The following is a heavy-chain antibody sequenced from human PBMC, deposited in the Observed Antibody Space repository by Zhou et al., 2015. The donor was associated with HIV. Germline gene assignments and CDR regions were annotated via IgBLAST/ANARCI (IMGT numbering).Heavy chain of an antibody. CDR3: ARDHGSGSYYFDH. D-gene: IGHD6-19*01. V-gene: IGHV1-18*01. CDR2: ISVYSGNR. CDR1: GYTFTNYG. Sequence: QVQLVQSGAEVKKPGASVKVSCKASGYTFTNYGISWVRQAPGQGLEWMGWISVYSGNRNYAQKFQGRVTMTTDTSTSTAYMELRSLRSDDTALYHCARDHGSGSYYFDHWGQGTLVSVSS. J-gene: IGHJ4*02.